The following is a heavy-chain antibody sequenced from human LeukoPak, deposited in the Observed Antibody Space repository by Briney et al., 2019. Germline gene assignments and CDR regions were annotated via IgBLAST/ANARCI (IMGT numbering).Heavy chain of an antibody. CDR3: ARYTVPFCGGDCYSQFLDY. V-gene: IGHV3-7*01. Sequence: PGGSLRLSCAASGFTFSAFWMGWVRQAPGKGLEWVGNIKEDGSERHYVDSVKGRFTISRDNAENSLYLQMSSLRVEDTAVYYCARYTVPFCGGDCYSQFLDYWGQGALVTVSP. CDR2: IKEDGSER. CDR1: GFTFSAFW. J-gene: IGHJ4*02. D-gene: IGHD2-21*01.